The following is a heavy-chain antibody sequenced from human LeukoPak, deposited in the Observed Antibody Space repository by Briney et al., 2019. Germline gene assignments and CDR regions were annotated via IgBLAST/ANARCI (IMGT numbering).Heavy chain of an antibody. V-gene: IGHV1-69*04. CDR1: GCTFSSYG. D-gene: IGHD1-20*01. CDR2: ISPIFDIA. J-gene: IGHJ5*02. CDR3: AREFKQSNWNDGHWFDP. Sequence: SVKVSCKASGCTFSSYGISWVRQAPGQGLEWMGRISPIFDIANYAHKFQGRVTITADKSTSTPYMELISLRSEDTAIYYCAREFKQSNWNDGHWFDPWGQGTLVTVSS.